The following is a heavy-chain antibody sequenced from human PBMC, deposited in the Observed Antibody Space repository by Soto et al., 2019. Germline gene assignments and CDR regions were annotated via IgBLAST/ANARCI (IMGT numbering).Heavy chain of an antibody. J-gene: IGHJ5*02. CDR3: ARGYCTTTICDPWFDP. D-gene: IGHD2-2*01. CDR1: GYAFTSYW. CDR2: IYPGDSDT. Sequence: GESLKISCTGSGYAFTSYWNAWVRQMPGKGLEWMGIIYPGDSDTRYSPSFQGQVTISADKSITTAYLQWSSLKASDTAMYYCARGYCTTTICDPWFDPWGQGTLVTVS. V-gene: IGHV5-51*01.